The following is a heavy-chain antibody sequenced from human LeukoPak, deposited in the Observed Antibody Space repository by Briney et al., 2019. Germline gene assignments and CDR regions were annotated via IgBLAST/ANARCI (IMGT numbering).Heavy chain of an antibody. CDR3: ARAYSSGWYGGAEFDP. J-gene: IGHJ5*02. CDR2: TYYRSKWYS. CDR1: GDSVSSNSAA. V-gene: IGHV6-1*01. Sequence: SQTLSLTCAISGDSVSSNSAAWNWIRQSPSRGLEWLGRTYYRSKWYSYYAVSVKGRTTINPDTSKNQFSLKLSSVTAADTAVYYCARAYSSGWYGGAEFDPWGQGTLVTVSS. D-gene: IGHD6-19*01.